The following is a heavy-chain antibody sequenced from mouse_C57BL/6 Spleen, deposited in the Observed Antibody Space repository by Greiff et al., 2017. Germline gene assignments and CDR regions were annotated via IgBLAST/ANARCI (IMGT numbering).Heavy chain of an antibody. Sequence: QVQLQQPGAELVMPGASVKLSCKASGYTFTSYWMHWVKQRPGQGLEWIGEIDPSDSYTNYNQKFKGKSTLTVDKSSSTAYMQLSSLTSEDSAVYYCARSSYSYGSILDYWGQGTTLTVSS. CDR2: IDPSDSYT. J-gene: IGHJ2*01. V-gene: IGHV1-69*01. CDR3: ARSSYSYGSILDY. D-gene: IGHD1-1*01. CDR1: GYTFTSYW.